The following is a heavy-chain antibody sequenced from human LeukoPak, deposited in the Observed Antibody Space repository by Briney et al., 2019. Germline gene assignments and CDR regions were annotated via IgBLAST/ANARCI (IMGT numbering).Heavy chain of an antibody. J-gene: IGHJ3*02. Sequence: SETLSLTCTVSGGSISSYYWSWIRQPPGKGLEWIGYIYYSGGTNYNPSLKSRVTISVDTSKNQFSLKLSSVTAADTAVYYCARDKWGVRGRFFDIWGQGTMVTVSS. CDR3: ARDKWGVRGRFFDI. CDR1: GGSISSYY. D-gene: IGHD3-10*01. V-gene: IGHV4-59*01. CDR2: IYYSGGT.